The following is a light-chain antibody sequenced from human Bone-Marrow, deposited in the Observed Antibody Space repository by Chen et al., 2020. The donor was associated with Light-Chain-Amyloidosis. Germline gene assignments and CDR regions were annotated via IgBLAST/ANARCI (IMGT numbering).Light chain of an antibody. Sequence: SYELPQPPSVSVSTGQTARITCSGDDLPTKYAYWYQQKPGLAPVLVIHRDTERPSGISERFSGSSAGTTATLTISGVQAEDEADYHCQSADSSGTYEVIFGGGTKLTVL. CDR3: QSADSSGTYEVI. CDR1: DLPTKY. J-gene: IGLJ2*01. V-gene: IGLV3-25*03. CDR2: RDT.